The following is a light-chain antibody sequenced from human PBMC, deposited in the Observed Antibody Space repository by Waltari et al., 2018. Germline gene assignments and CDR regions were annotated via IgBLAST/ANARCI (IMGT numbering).Light chain of an antibody. CDR2: DVS. CDR3: SSYTTTSVV. V-gene: IGLV2-14*03. Sequence: QSALTQPAPVSGSPGQSITISGTGTSSYVGGYNYVSWYQQHPGKAPKLMIYDVSNRPSGVSDRFSGSKSGNTASLTISGLQAADEADYYCSSYTTTSVVFGGGTKLTVL. CDR1: SSYVGGYNY. J-gene: IGLJ2*01.